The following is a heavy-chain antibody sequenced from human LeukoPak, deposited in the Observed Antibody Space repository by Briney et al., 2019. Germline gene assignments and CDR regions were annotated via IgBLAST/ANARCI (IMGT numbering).Heavy chain of an antibody. Sequence: PGGSLRLSCAASGFTFSTSWMTWVCQAPGKGLEWVANIKQDGSDKYYMDSVKGRFTISRDNAKNSLYLQMNSLRTEDTAVYYCAKDSGWFRFDYWGQGTLVTVSS. CDR3: AKDSGWFRFDY. CDR1: GFTFSTSW. CDR2: IKQDGSDK. V-gene: IGHV3-7*03. D-gene: IGHD6-13*01. J-gene: IGHJ4*02.